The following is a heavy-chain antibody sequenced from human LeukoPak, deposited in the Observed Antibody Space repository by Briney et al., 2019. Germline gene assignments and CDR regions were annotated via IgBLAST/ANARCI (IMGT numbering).Heavy chain of an antibody. CDR1: GYTFTSYG. J-gene: IGHJ4*02. CDR3: ARDTAATRLDY. V-gene: IGHV1-18*01. CDR2: ISAYNGNT. D-gene: IGHD1-26*01. Sequence: ASVKVSCKASGYTFTSYGISWVRQAPGQGLEWMGWISAYNGNTNYAQKLQGRVTMTTDTSTSTAYMELSRLRSDDTAVYYCARDTAATRLDYWGQGTLVTVSS.